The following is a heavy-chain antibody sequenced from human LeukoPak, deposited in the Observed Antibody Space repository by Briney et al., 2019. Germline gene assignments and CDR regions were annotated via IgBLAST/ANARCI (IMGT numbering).Heavy chain of an antibody. J-gene: IGHJ2*01. V-gene: IGHV3-13*01. D-gene: IGHD6-19*01. CDR1: GFTFSSYD. CDR2: ISTAGET. CDR3: AREIAVAGTWYFDL. Sequence: GGSLRLSCAASGFTFSSYDMHWVRQATGKGLEWVSGISTAGETNYPGSVKGRFTISRENAKNSVYLQMNSPRAGDTAVYYCAREIAVAGTWYFDLWGRGTLVTVSS.